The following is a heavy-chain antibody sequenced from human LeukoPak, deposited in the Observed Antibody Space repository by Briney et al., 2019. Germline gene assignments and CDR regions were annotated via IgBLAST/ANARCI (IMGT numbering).Heavy chain of an antibody. Sequence: ASVKVSCKASGYTFTSYYMHWVRQAPGQGLEWMGIINPSGGSTSYAQKFQGRVTMTRDMSTSTVYMELSSLRSEDTAVYYCAREVRVTIFGVVIDLNWYFDLWGRGTLVTVSS. D-gene: IGHD3-3*01. CDR1: GYTFTSYY. J-gene: IGHJ2*01. CDR3: AREVRVTIFGVVIDLNWYFDL. V-gene: IGHV1-46*01. CDR2: INPSGGST.